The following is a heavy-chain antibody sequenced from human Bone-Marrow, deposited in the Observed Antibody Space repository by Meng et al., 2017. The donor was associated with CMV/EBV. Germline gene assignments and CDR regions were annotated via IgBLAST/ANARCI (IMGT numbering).Heavy chain of an antibody. V-gene: IGHV3-30*02. Sequence: GGSLRLSCAASGFTFSSYGMQWVRQAPGKGLEWVALTRFDGSDKFYADSVKGRFTISRDNSKNTLYLQMDSLRTEDTAVYYCARVRLDCSSTSCYYYGMDVWGQGTTVTVSS. J-gene: IGHJ6*02. CDR2: TRFDGSDK. D-gene: IGHD2-2*01. CDR3: ARVRLDCSSTSCYYYGMDV. CDR1: GFTFSSYG.